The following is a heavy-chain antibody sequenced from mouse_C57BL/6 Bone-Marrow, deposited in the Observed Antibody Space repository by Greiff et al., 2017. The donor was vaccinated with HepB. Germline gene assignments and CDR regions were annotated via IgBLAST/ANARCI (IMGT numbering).Heavy chain of an antibody. J-gene: IGHJ4*01. Sequence: VQLQESGPGLAKPSQTLSLTCSVTGYSITSDYWNWIRKFPGNKLEYMGYISYSGSTYYNPSLKSRISITRDTSKNQYYLQLNSVTTEDTATYYCARGIWYGNPPIYAMDYGGQGTSVTVSS. V-gene: IGHV3-8*01. CDR1: GYSITSDY. CDR3: ARGIWYGNPPIYAMDY. D-gene: IGHD2-10*02. CDR2: ISYSGST.